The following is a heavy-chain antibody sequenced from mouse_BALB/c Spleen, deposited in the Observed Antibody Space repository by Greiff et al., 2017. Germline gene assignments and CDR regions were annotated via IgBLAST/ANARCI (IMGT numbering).Heavy chain of an antibody. J-gene: IGHJ4*01. D-gene: IGHD2-12*01. CDR1: GYTFTSYY. CDR3: ARSYYMVDY. V-gene: IGHV1S56*01. CDR2: IYPGNVNT. Sequence: VQLQESGPELVKPGASVRISCKASGYTFTSYYIHWVKQRPGQGLEWIGWIYPGNVNTKYNEKFKGKATLTADKSSSTAYMQLSSLTSEDSAVYFCARSYYMVDYWGQGTSVTVSS.